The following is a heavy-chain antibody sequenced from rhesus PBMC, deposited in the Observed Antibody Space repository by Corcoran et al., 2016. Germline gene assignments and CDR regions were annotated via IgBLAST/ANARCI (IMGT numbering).Heavy chain of an antibody. J-gene: IGHJ4*01. V-gene: IGHV4-65*01. CDR1: GGSISSSNW. D-gene: IGHD3-16*01. CDR3: ARGSYYSGSSDY. Sequence: QVQLQESGPGLVKPSETLSLTCAASGGSISSSNWWSWIRQPPGKGLEWIGYISGSSGSTYYNPFLKSRVTISTDTSKNQFSLKLSSVTAVDTAVYYCARGSYYSGSSDYWGQGVLVTVSS. CDR2: ISGSSGST.